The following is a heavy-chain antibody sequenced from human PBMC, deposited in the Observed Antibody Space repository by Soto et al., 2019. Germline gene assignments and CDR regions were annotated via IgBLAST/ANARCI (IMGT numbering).Heavy chain of an antibody. Sequence: SETLSLTCTVSGGSMSSYYWTWIRQPAGKGLEWIGRVYSSGGTHYNPSLKSRVTISLDTSKNQFSLRLLSVTDADTAVYYCVRGQRFPDCFDPWGQGTLVTVSS. CDR2: VYSSGGT. J-gene: IGHJ5*02. CDR3: VRGQRFPDCFDP. CDR1: GGSMSSYY. D-gene: IGHD3-3*01. V-gene: IGHV4-4*07.